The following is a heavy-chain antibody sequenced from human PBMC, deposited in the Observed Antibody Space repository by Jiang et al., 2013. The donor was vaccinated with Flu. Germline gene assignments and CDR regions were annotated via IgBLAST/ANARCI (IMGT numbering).Heavy chain of an antibody. Sequence: GAEVKKPGASVKVSCKTSGYTFTTYGISWVRQAPGQGLEWMGWISAHNGNTKYAQNLQGRVTMTTDTSTTTAYMELKSLTSDDTAVYYCARRTSGTYQRRYFDSWGQGTLVTVSS. V-gene: IGHV1-18*01. CDR1: GYTFTTYG. J-gene: IGHJ4*02. CDR3: ARRTSGTYQRRYFDS. CDR2: ISAHNGNT. D-gene: IGHD1-26*01.